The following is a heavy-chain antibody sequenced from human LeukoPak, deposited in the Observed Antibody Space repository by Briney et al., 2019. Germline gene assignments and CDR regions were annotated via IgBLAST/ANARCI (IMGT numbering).Heavy chain of an antibody. Sequence: APVKVSCKVSGYTLTELSMHWVRQAPGKGLEWMGGFDPEDGETIYAQKFQGRVTMTEDTSTDTAYMELSSLRSEDTAVYYCATTSYSSGWYSYFDYWGQGTLVTVSS. CDR1: GYTLTELS. CDR3: ATTSYSSGWYSYFDY. D-gene: IGHD6-19*01. V-gene: IGHV1-24*01. CDR2: FDPEDGET. J-gene: IGHJ4*02.